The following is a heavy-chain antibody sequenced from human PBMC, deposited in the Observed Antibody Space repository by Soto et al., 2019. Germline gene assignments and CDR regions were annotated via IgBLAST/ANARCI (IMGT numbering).Heavy chain of an antibody. Sequence: PGGSLRLSWAASGFTFSGSAMHWVRQASGKGLEWVGRIRSKANSYATAYAASVKGRFTISRDDSKNTAYLQMNSLKTEDTAVYYCTSRLAIAAAGIPAPKGYWGQGTLVTVSS. D-gene: IGHD6-13*01. CDR1: GFTFSGSA. CDR2: IRSKANSYAT. CDR3: TSRLAIAAAGIPAPKGY. J-gene: IGHJ4*02. V-gene: IGHV3-73*01.